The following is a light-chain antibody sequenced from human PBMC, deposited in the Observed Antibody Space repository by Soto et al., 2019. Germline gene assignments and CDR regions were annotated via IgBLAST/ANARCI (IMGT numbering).Light chain of an antibody. CDR2: DVS. J-gene: IGLJ1*01. V-gene: IGLV2-14*03. CDR3: SSYTSTNVYV. Sequence: QSLLTQPASVAGSSGQSITISCTGTGSDVGAYNYVSWYQQHPGEAPKLLIYDVSNRPSGVSNRFSGSKSGNTASLTISGLQAEDEADYYCSSYTSTNVYVFATGTQLT. CDR1: GSDVGAYNY.